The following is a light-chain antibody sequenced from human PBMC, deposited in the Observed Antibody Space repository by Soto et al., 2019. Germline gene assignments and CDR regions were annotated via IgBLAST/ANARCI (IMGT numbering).Light chain of an antibody. V-gene: IGLV2-14*01. J-gene: IGLJ2*01. Sequence: QSVLTQPASVSGSPGQSITISCTGTSSDVGRYKYVSWYQHYPGKAPKLMIYEISNRPSGVSNRFSGSKSGNTASLTISGLQAEDEADYYCSSYTTSSTLVFGGGTMVTVL. CDR1: SSDVGRYKY. CDR3: SSYTTSSTLV. CDR2: EIS.